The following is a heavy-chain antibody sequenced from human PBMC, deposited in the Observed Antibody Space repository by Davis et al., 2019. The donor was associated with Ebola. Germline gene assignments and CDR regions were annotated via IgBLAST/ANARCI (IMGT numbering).Heavy chain of an antibody. CDR2: VLRESGSI. J-gene: IGHJ4*02. CDR3: VRDMGVVTAAINY. CDR1: GFALDDSA. Sequence: PGGSLRLSCTASGFALDDSAMHWVRQAPGKGLEWVSGVLRESGSIGYLDSVRGRFTISRDHATNSLYLQMNSLRPEDTALYYCVRDMGVVTAAINYWGQGALVTVSS. D-gene: IGHD2-2*02. V-gene: IGHV3-9*01.